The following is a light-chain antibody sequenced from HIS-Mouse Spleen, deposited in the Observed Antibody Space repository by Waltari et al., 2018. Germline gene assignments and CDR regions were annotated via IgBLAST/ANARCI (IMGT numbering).Light chain of an antibody. Sequence: QSVLTQPPSVSAAPGQKVTISCSGSRSNIGNNYLSWYQQLPGTAPKLLIYDNNKRPSGIPDRFSGSKSGTSATLGITGLQTGDEADYYCGTWDSSLSDVVFGGGTKLTVL. J-gene: IGLJ2*01. V-gene: IGLV1-51*01. CDR3: GTWDSSLSDVV. CDR2: DNN. CDR1: RSNIGNNY.